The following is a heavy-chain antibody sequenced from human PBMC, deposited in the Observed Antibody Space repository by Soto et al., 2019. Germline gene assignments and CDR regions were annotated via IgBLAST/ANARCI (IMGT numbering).Heavy chain of an antibody. CDR1: GGSISSDYW. D-gene: IGHD4-17*01. CDR2: IYWDDEK. Sequence: TLSLTCTVSGGSISSDYWSWIPQPPGKALEWLALIYWDDEKRYSPSLKSRLTISKDTSKNQVVLTMTNMDPVDTATYYCAHNYPTAVTTNYYYYGMDVWGQGTTVTVSS. V-gene: IGHV2-5*08. J-gene: IGHJ6*02. CDR3: AHNYPTAVTTNYYYYGMDV.